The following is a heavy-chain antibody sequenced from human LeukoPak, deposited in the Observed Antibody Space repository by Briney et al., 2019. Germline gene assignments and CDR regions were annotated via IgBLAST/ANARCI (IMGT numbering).Heavy chain of an antibody. CDR1: GGSITSYY. Sequence: SETLSLTCTVSGGSITSYYWNWIRQSPGKGLEWIGYIYYSGTTNYNPSLESRVTISVDRSRTQLSLRLSSVTAADTAIYYCAGWGYSRSYNLYDDYWGQGTLVTVSS. D-gene: IGHD1-26*01. J-gene: IGHJ4*02. CDR3: AGWGYSRSYNLYDDY. V-gene: IGHV4-59*08. CDR2: IYYSGTT.